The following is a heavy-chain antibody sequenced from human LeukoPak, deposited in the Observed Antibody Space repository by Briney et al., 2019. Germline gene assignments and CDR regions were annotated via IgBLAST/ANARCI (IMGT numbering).Heavy chain of an antibody. Sequence: GGSLRHSSAACPCTLRQHWPLRLPQAPGKGLVWVSHISPDGSSTNYADSVKGRFTTSRDNAKNTLYLQMNGLRVEDTAVYYCARGSVRIFHGFDPWGQGTLVTVSS. CDR2: ISPDGSST. CDR1: PCTLRQHW. J-gene: IGHJ5*02. CDR3: ARGSVRIFHGFDP. V-gene: IGHV3-74*01. D-gene: IGHD2/OR15-2a*01.